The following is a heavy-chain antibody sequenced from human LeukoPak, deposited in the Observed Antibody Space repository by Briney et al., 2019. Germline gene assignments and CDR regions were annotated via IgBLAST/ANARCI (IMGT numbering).Heavy chain of an antibody. CDR3: ARGWHYDSSPPYYFDY. D-gene: IGHD3-22*01. Sequence: PSETLSLTCAVYGGSFSGYYWSWICQPPGKGLEWIGEINHSGSTNYNPSLKSRVTISVDTSKNQFSLKLSSVTAADTAVYYCARGWHYDSSPPYYFDYWGQGTLVTVSS. CDR1: GGSFSGYY. CDR2: INHSGST. J-gene: IGHJ4*02. V-gene: IGHV4-34*01.